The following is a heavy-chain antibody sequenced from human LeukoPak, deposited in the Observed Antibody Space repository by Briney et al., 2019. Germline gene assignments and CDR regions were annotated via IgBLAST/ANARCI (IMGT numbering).Heavy chain of an antibody. CDR1: GDSVSRGSIA. Sequence: SQTLSLTCAISGDSVSRGSIAWNWIRQSPSRGLEWLGRTYSRSSKWSHDFASSVKTRITINSDTSKNQFSLHLNSATPEDTAVYYCARAFDSAYDSPFDYWGQGALVTVSS. D-gene: IGHD5-12*01. J-gene: IGHJ4*02. CDR2: TYSRSSKWSH. CDR3: ARAFDSAYDSPFDY. V-gene: IGHV6-1*01.